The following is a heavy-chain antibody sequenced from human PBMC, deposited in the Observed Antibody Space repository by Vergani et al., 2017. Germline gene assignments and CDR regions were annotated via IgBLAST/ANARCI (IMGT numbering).Heavy chain of an antibody. J-gene: IGHJ4*02. CDR1: GFTFSSYA. CDR2: ISYDGSNK. CDR3: ASYGDYAGASLLDY. V-gene: IGHV3-30-3*01. Sequence: QVQLVESGGGVVQPGRSLRLSCAASGFTFSSYAMHWVRQAPGKGLEWVAVISYDGSNKYYADSVKGRFTISRDKSKNTLYLQMNSLRAEDTAVYYCASYGDYAGASLLDYWGQGTLVTVSS. D-gene: IGHD4-17*01.